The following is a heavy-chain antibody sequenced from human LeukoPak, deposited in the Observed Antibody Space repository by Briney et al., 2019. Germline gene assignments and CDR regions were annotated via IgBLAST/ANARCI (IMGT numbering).Heavy chain of an antibody. CDR3: ARGELGSSGWYGYYYYYMDV. D-gene: IGHD6-19*01. Sequence: SVKVSCKASGGTFSSYAISWVRQAPGQGLEWMGGIIPIFGTANYAQKFQGRVTITADESTSTAYMELSSLRSEDTAVYYCARGELGSSGWYGYYYYYMDVWGKGTTVTVSS. CDR1: GGTFSSYA. CDR2: IIPIFGTA. J-gene: IGHJ6*03. V-gene: IGHV1-69*13.